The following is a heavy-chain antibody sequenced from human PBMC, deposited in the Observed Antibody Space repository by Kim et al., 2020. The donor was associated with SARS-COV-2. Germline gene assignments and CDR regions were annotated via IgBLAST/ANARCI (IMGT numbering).Heavy chain of an antibody. D-gene: IGHD3-3*01. CDR1: GYTFTSYY. Sequence: ASVKVSCKASGYTFTSYYMHWVRQAPGQGLEWMGIINPSGGSTSYAQKFQGRVTMTRDTSTSTVYMELSSLRSEDTAVYYCARDPDVIPEITIFGVVIIEGWFDPWGQGTLVTVSS. CDR2: INPSGGST. J-gene: IGHJ5*02. CDR3: ARDPDVIPEITIFGVVIIEGWFDP. V-gene: IGHV1-46*01.